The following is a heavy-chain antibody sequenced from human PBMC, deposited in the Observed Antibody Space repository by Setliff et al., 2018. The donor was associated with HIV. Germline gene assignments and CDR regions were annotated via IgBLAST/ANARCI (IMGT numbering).Heavy chain of an antibody. J-gene: IGHJ4*02. CDR1: GGSFSSSSYS. Sequence: SETLSLTCIVSGGSFSSSSYSWGWIRLPPGKGLEWIGSIDYSGNTYYNPSLKSRVTISGDTSKKQFSLKLRAVTAADSAVYYCARQGRPGDFDSWGQGTLVTVSS. V-gene: IGHV4-39*01. CDR2: IDYSGNT. CDR3: ARQGRPGDFDS. D-gene: IGHD7-27*01.